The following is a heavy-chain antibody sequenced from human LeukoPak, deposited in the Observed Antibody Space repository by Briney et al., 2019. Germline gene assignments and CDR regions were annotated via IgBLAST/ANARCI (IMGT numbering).Heavy chain of an antibody. D-gene: IGHD3-16*02. CDR3: ARVSSFVWGSYRYGSFDY. V-gene: IGHV1-2*02. Sequence: EGSVKVSCKASGYTFTDYYMHWVRQAPGQGREWMGWINPTSGGTNYAQKFQGRVTMTRDTSISTAYMELSRLRSDDTAMYYCARVSSFVWGSYRYGSFDYWGQGTLVTVSS. CDR2: INPTSGGT. J-gene: IGHJ4*02. CDR1: GYTFTDYY.